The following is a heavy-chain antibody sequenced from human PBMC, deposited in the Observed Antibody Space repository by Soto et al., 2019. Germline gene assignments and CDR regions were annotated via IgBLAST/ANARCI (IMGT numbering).Heavy chain of an antibody. D-gene: IGHD2-2*01. Sequence: GGSLRLSCAASGFTFSSYAMSWVRQAPGKGLEWVSAISGSGGSTYYADSVKGRFTISRDNSKNTLYLKMNSLRAEDTAVYYCVKGYCSSTSCHFYYYYYYVDVWGKGTTVTVSS. CDR2: ISGSGGST. J-gene: IGHJ6*03. CDR1: GFTFSSYA. CDR3: VKGYCSSTSCHFYYYYYYVDV. V-gene: IGHV3-23*01.